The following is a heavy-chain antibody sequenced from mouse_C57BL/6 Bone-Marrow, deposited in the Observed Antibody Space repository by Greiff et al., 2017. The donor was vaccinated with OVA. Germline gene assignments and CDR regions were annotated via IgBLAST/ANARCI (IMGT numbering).Heavy chain of an antibody. D-gene: IGHD2-14*01. CDR1: GYTFTTYP. CDR2: FHPYNDDT. CDR3: ARPGEYDGDWFAY. Sequence: VQLQQSGAELVKPGASVKMSCKASGYTFTTYPIEWMQQNHGKSLEWIGNFHPYNDDTKYNEKFKGKATLTVEKSSSTVYLELSRLTSDDSAVYYCARPGEYDGDWFAYWGQGTLVTVSA. J-gene: IGHJ3*01. V-gene: IGHV1-47*01.